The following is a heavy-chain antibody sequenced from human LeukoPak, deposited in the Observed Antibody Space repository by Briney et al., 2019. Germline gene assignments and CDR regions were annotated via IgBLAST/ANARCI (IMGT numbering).Heavy chain of an antibody. D-gene: IGHD1-1*01. Sequence: SETLSLTCTVSGYSISSGYYWGWIRQPPGKGLEWIGSIYHSGSTYYNPSLKSRVTISVDTSKNQFSLKLSSVTAADTAVYYCARIGWNDHTLFDYWGQGTLVTVSS. V-gene: IGHV4-38-2*02. CDR3: ARIGWNDHTLFDY. CDR2: IYHSGST. J-gene: IGHJ4*02. CDR1: GYSISSGYY.